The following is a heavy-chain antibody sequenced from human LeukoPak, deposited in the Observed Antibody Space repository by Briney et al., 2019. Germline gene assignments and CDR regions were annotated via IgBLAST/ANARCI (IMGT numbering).Heavy chain of an antibody. CDR1: GGSFSGYY. V-gene: IGHV4-34*01. Sequence: PSETLSLTCGVYGGSFSGYYWSWIRQSPEKGQEWIGEINHSGSTNYNPSLKSRVTMSVDTSTNQFSLKLSSVTAADTSVYYCARGKRARVTMIVVVKAFYYYMDVWGKGTTVTVSS. D-gene: IGHD3-22*01. J-gene: IGHJ6*03. CDR2: INHSGST. CDR3: ARGKRARVTMIVVVKAFYYYMDV.